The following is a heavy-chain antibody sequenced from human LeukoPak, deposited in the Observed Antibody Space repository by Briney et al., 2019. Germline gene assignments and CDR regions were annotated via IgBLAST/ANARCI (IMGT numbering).Heavy chain of an antibody. V-gene: IGHV4-4*07. CDR1: GGSISSYY. Sequence: NPSETLSLTCTVSGGSISSYYWSWIRQPAGKGLEWIGRIYTSGSSNYNPSLKSRVTMSVDTSKNQFSLKLSSVTSADTAVYDCARGPPTDGSGGSCYRNYFDYWAQETLVTAPS. CDR2: IYTSGSS. D-gene: IGHD2-15*01. J-gene: IGHJ4*02. CDR3: ARGPPTDGSGGSCYRNYFDY.